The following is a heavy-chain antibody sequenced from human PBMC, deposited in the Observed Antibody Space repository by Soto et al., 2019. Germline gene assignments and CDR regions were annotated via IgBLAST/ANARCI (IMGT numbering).Heavy chain of an antibody. V-gene: IGHV3-21*02. Sequence: QLVESGGGLVKPGGSLRLSCVASGFPFGSFSLNWIRQAPGKGLEWVSSIGRVSTYIYYADSVRGRFTVSRDNAKNSVYLQMNGLTAEDSGIYYCARVTAGSGSYQIDLWGQGTLVTVSS. J-gene: IGHJ4*02. CDR2: IGRVSTYI. D-gene: IGHD3-10*01. CDR1: GFPFGSFS. CDR3: ARVTAGSGSYQIDL.